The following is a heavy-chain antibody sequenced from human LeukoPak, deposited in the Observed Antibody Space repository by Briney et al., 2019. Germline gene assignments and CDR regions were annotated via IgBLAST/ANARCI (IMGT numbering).Heavy chain of an antibody. CDR2: ISGSGGST. Sequence: GGSLRLSCAASGFTFSSYAMSWVRQAPGKGLEWVSAISGSGGSTYYADSVKGRFTISRDNSKNTLYLQMNSLRAEDTAVYYCAKDDSSSWYGATGGDYWGQGTLVTVPS. V-gene: IGHV3-23*01. CDR3: AKDDSSSWYGATGGDY. J-gene: IGHJ4*02. D-gene: IGHD6-13*01. CDR1: GFTFSSYA.